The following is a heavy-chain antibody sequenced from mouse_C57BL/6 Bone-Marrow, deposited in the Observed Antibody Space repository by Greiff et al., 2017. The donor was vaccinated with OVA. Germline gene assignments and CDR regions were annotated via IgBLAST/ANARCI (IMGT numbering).Heavy chain of an antibody. Sequence: VKLVESGAELARPGASVKLSCKASGYTFTSYGISWVKQRPGQGLEWIGEIYPRSGNTYYNEKFKGKATLTADKSSSTAYMELGSLTSEDSAVYFCACNYRAYWGQGTLVTVSA. D-gene: IGHD2-1*01. J-gene: IGHJ3*01. CDR1: GYTFTSYG. V-gene: IGHV1-81*01. CDR3: ACNYRAY. CDR2: IYPRSGNT.